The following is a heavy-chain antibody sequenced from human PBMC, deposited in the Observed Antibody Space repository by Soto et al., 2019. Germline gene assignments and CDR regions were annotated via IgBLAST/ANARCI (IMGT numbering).Heavy chain of an antibody. V-gene: IGHV5-51*01. D-gene: IGHD2-2*01. J-gene: IGHJ6*01. CDR3: ARQGMGYCSSTSCPYGMDV. CDR2: IYPGDSDT. Sequence: GDPLTICCQCSGDRITSYLIGWVRPMQGKGLDWMGIIYPGDSDTRYSPSFQGQVTISADKSISTAYLQWSSLKASDTAMYYCARQGMGYCSSTSCPYGMDVWGQGTTVTVSA. CDR1: GDRITSYL.